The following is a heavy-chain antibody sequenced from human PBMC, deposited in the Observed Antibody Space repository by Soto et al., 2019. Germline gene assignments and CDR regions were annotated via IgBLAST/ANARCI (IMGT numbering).Heavy chain of an antibody. CDR1: GGSVSSGSYY. Sequence: QVQLQESGPGLVKPSETLSLTCTVSGGSVSSGSYYWSWIRQPPGKGLEWIGYIYYSGSTNYNPALKSRVTISVATSKNQCALKLSSVTAADTAVYYCGKSIAAAGTHYYYYGMDVWGQGTTVTVSS. J-gene: IGHJ6*02. CDR2: IYYSGST. CDR3: GKSIAAAGTHYYYYGMDV. D-gene: IGHD6-13*01. V-gene: IGHV4-61*01.